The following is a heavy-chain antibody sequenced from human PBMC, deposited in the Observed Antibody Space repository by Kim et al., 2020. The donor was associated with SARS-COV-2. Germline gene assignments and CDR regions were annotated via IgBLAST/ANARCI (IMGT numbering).Heavy chain of an antibody. V-gene: IGHV1-18*01. CDR2: T. D-gene: IGHD3-10*01. Sequence: TTYAQKLQGRVTMTTDTSTSTGYMELRSLRSDDTAVYYCARGGARGVADIWGQGTMVTVSS. J-gene: IGHJ3*02. CDR3: ARGGARGVADI.